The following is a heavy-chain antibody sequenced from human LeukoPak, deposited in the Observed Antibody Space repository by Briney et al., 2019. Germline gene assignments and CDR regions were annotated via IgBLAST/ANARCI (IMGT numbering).Heavy chain of an antibody. Sequence: SETLSLTCTVSGGSISSYYWSWIRQSAGKGLEWIGHIYTSGSTNYNPSFKSRVTMSVDTSKNQFSLKLSSVTAADTAVYYCARASYSYDINGWVPFDYWGQGTLVTVSS. CDR3: ARASYSYDINGWVPFDY. D-gene: IGHD3-22*01. CDR2: IYTSGST. V-gene: IGHV4-4*07. CDR1: GGSISSYY. J-gene: IGHJ4*02.